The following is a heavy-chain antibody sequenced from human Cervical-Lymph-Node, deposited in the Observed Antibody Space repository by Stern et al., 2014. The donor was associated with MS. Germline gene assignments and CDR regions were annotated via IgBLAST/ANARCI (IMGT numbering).Heavy chain of an antibody. CDR1: AHSFTATY. J-gene: IGHJ4*01. CDR3: ARGSGTAYDLRGDY. Sequence: VQLVQSGAEARAPGAPMKASGKPLAHSFTATYLHWGGQAPGQGLGGLGWINPNSGGTNYAQNFQGRVTMTRDTSISTAYMELRWLGSADTAVYYCARGSGTAYDLRGDYWGQGTLVTVSS. CDR2: INPNSGGT. D-gene: IGHD3-3*01. V-gene: IGHV1-2*02.